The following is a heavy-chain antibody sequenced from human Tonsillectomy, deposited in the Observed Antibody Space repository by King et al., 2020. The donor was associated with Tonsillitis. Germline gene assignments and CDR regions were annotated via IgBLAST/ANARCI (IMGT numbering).Heavy chain of an antibody. CDR2: INSDGSRP. CDR1: GFTLSSIW. D-gene: IGHD6-25*01. J-gene: IGHJ4*02. V-gene: IGHV3-74*01. CDR3: VAAKSSADY. Sequence: VQLVESGGGLIQPGGSLRLSCAASGFTLSSIWMHWVRQAPGKGPVWVSRINSDGSRPTYADSVKGRFTISRDIAKNTLYLQMNSLRAEDTAVYYAVAAKSSADYWGQGNLVTVSS.